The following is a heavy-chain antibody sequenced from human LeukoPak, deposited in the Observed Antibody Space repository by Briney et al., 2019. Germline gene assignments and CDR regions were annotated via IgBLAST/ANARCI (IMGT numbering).Heavy chain of an antibody. CDR1: GGTFSSYA. CDR2: IIPIFGTA. D-gene: IGHD6-6*01. J-gene: IGHJ4*02. Sequence: GASVKVSCKASGGTFSSYAISWVRQAPGQGLEWMGGIIPIFGTANYAQKFQGRVTITADESTSTAYMELSSLRSEDTAVYYCARSSFAVAAPFDYWGQGTLVTVSS. CDR3: ARSSFAVAAPFDY. V-gene: IGHV1-69*13.